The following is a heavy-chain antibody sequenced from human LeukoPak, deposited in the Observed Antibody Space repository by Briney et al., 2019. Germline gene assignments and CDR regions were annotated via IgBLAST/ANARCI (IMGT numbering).Heavy chain of an antibody. D-gene: IGHD6-6*01. CDR2: IKRKSDGGTP. J-gene: IGHJ3*02. CDR3: ARELGVSRAFDI. Sequence: GGSLRLSCAASGFTFSNAWMSWVRQAPGKGLEWVGRIKRKSDGGTPDSAAPVKGRFTISRDDSKDTLYLQMNSLTAEDTAVYYCARELGVSRAFDIWGQGTMVTVSS. CDR1: GFTFSNAW. V-gene: IGHV3-15*01.